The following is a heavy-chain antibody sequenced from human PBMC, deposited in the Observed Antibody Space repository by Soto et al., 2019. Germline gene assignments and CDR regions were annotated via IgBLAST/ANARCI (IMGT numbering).Heavy chain of an antibody. J-gene: IGHJ6*02. CDR2: IDPSDSYT. D-gene: IGHD4-17*01. V-gene: IGHV5-10-1*01. Sequence: GESLKISCKGSGYSFTSYWISGVRQMPGKGLEWMGRIDPSDSYTNYSPSFQGHVTISADKSISTAYLQWSSLKASDTAMYYCASPADYYGDYSYYYYGMDVWGQGTTVTVSS. CDR3: ASPADYYGDYSYYYYGMDV. CDR1: GYSFTSYW.